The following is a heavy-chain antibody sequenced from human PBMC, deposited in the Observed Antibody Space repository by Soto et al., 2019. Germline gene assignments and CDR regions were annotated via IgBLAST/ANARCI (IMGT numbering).Heavy chain of an antibody. CDR3: TGPGIAVDGTVGY. J-gene: IGHJ4*02. Sequence: EVQLVESGGGLVQPGGSLKLSCGASGFTFSGSAMHWVRQASGKGLEWVGRSRSKANSYATSYAASVKGRFTSPRDDSKNTAYLQMNSLKTEDTAVYYCTGPGIAVDGTVGYWGQGTLVTVSS. V-gene: IGHV3-73*01. CDR2: SRSKANSYAT. CDR1: GFTFSGSA. D-gene: IGHD6-19*01.